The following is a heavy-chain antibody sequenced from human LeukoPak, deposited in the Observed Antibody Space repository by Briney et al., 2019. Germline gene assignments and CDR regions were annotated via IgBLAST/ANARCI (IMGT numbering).Heavy chain of an antibody. D-gene: IGHD6-19*01. J-gene: IGHJ6*02. CDR3: AASTSSGWYFDYYYGMDV. Sequence: SVKVSCKASGFTFTSSAMQCVRQARGQRLEWIGWIVVGSGNTNYAQKFQVRVTITRDMSTSTAYMELSSLRSEDTAVYYCAASTSSGWYFDYYYGMDVWGQGTTVTVSS. V-gene: IGHV1-58*02. CDR2: IVVGSGNT. CDR1: GFTFTSSA.